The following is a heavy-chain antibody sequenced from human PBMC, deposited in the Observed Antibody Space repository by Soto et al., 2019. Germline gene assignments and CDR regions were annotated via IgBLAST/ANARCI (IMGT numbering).Heavy chain of an antibody. V-gene: IGHV4-39*01. Sequence: QLQLQESGPGLVKPSETLSLTCTVSGDSISSSSYHWGWIRQAPGKGLECIGRIYYSGTTYYNPSLKGRGTSSVGPSKYQVSLKVSPVTGPYPAVYYCVRRKPGDGSGLGEFEYWGQGTLVTVSS. J-gene: IGHJ4*02. D-gene: IGHD3-16*01. CDR2: IYYSGTT. CDR1: GDSISSSSYH. CDR3: VRRKPGDGSGLGEFEY.